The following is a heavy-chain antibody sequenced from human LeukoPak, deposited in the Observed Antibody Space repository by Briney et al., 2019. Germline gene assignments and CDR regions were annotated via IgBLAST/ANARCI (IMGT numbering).Heavy chain of an antibody. V-gene: IGHV3-53*01. CDR3: ARDQGATTFDY. J-gene: IGHJ4*02. CDR1: GFSVAYNY. D-gene: IGHD1-26*01. Sequence: PGGSLRLSCATSGFSVAYNYMSWVRQAPGKGLQWVSVMFRGGATYHADSVKGRFTISRDDSRNTLYLQMNSLRAEDTAVYYCARDQGATTFDYWGQGTLVTVSS. CDR2: MFRGGAT.